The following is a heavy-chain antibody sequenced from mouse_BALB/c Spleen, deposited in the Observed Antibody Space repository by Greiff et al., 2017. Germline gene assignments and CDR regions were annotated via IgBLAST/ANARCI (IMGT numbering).Heavy chain of an antibody. D-gene: IGHD1-2*01. Sequence: VMLVESGAELVRPGTSVKISCKASGYTFTNYWLGWVKQRPGHGLEWIGDIYPGGGYTNYNEKFKGKATLTADTSSSTAYMQLSSLTSEDSAVYFCARNYGYGYAMDYWGQGTSVTVSS. V-gene: IGHV1-63*02. CDR3: ARNYGYGYAMDY. CDR2: IYPGGGYT. J-gene: IGHJ4*01. CDR1: GYTFTNYW.